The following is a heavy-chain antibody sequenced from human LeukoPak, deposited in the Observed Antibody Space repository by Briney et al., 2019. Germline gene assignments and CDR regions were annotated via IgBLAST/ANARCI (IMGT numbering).Heavy chain of an antibody. Sequence: GGSLRLSCAASGFIFSGFSMNWVRQTPGKGLEWVSSISSSSGYIYYADSVKGRFTISRDNAKNSLYLQMNSLRAEDTAVYYCARGSTAYGSGSYFGYWGQGTLVTVSS. J-gene: IGHJ4*02. CDR1: GFIFSGFS. V-gene: IGHV3-21*01. CDR3: ARGSTAYGSGSYFGY. CDR2: ISSSSGYI. D-gene: IGHD3-10*01.